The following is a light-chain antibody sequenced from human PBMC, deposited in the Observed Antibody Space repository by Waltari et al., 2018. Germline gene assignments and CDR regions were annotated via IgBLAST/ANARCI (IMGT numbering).Light chain of an antibody. Sequence: QVVLTQSPSASASRGASVKLTCTLSSGHSNYAIAWHQQQPGKGPRFLMKVHSGGTQFKGDGIPDRFTGSSSGSERYLTISSLQSDDEADYYGQTWGTGVHVVFGGGTKLTVL. V-gene: IGLV4-69*01. J-gene: IGLJ2*01. CDR2: VHSGGTQ. CDR3: QTWGTGVHVV. CDR1: SGHSNYA.